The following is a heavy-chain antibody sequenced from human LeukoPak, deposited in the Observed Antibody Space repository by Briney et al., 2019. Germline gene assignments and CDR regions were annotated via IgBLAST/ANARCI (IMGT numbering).Heavy chain of an antibody. Sequence: GGSLRLSCAASGFTFSSYSMNWVRQAPGKGLEWVSSITTSSSYIYYADSVKGRFTISRDNAKNSLYLQMNSLRAEDTALYFCARVDGSGTYDYYYMDVWGKGTTVTVSS. CDR2: ITTSSSYI. CDR3: ARVDGSGTYDYYYMDV. CDR1: GFTFSSYS. D-gene: IGHD3-10*01. J-gene: IGHJ6*03. V-gene: IGHV3-21*04.